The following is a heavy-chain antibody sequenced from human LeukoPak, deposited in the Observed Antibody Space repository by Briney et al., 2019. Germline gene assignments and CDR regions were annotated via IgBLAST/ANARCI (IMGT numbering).Heavy chain of an antibody. J-gene: IGHJ4*02. CDR1: GLTFSSYG. CDR3: ALIKYGSGSYYFDY. Sequence: PGGSLRLSCAASGLTFSSYGMHWVRQAPGKGLEWVAVISYDGSNKYYADSVKGRFTISRDNSKNTLYLQMNSLRAEDTAVYYCALIKYGSGSYYFDYWGQGTLVTVSS. CDR2: ISYDGSNK. D-gene: IGHD3-10*01. V-gene: IGHV3-30*03.